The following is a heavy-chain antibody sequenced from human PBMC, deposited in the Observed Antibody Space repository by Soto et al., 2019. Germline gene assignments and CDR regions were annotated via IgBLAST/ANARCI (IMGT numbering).Heavy chain of an antibody. Sequence: SETLSLTCTVSGGSISIGGYYWNWIRQHPGKGLEWIGYIYYTGSTYYNPSLKSRVTISVDTSKNQFSLKLSSVTAADTAVYYCARVGGTVAADYYMDVWGKGTTVTVSS. CDR2: IYYTGST. J-gene: IGHJ6*03. CDR1: GGSISIGGYY. CDR3: ARVGGTVAADYYMDV. V-gene: IGHV4-31*03. D-gene: IGHD6-19*01.